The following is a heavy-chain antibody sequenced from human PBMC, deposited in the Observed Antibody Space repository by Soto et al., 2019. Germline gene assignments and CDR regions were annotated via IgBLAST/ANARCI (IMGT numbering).Heavy chain of an antibody. CDR1: GGSFSAYY. V-gene: IGHV4-34*01. Sequence: SDNLSLTCAVYGGSFSAYYWTLIRQPPGTGLEWIGEINHSGSTNYNPSLKSRVTISVDTSKNQFSLKLTSVTAADTAVYYCAREKITGLFDYWGQGTPVT. CDR2: INHSGST. J-gene: IGHJ4*02. CDR3: AREKITGLFDY. D-gene: IGHD2-8*02.